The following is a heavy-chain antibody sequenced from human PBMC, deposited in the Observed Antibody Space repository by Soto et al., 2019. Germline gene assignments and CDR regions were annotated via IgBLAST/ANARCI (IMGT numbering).Heavy chain of an antibody. D-gene: IGHD5-12*01. V-gene: IGHV4-34*02. CDR2: IKHGGNT. CDR1: GGSFSGYY. J-gene: IGHJ4*02. CDR3: ARSRGVATALDS. Sequence: QAQLQQWGAGLLKPLETLSLTCAVYGGSFSGYYWTWIRQPPGKGLEWIGEIKHGGNTNYNPSLKSRVIISVDTSKNLFSLKVNSVTAADTAVYYCARSRGVATALDSWGQGTLVTVSS.